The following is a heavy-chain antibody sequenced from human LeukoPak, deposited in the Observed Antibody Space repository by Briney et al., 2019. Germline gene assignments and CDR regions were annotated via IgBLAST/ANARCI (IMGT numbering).Heavy chain of an antibody. CDR3: TRGGHVDY. J-gene: IGHJ4*02. V-gene: IGHV3-7*01. CDR1: GITFSSFW. CDR2: IKEDGSEK. D-gene: IGHD3-16*01. Sequence: GGSLRLSCAVSGITFSSFWMTWVRQAPGKGLEWVANIKEDGSEKHYVDSVKGRFSISRDNAKKSLYLQMNNLGAEDTAVYYCTRGGHVDYCGQGTLVTVSS.